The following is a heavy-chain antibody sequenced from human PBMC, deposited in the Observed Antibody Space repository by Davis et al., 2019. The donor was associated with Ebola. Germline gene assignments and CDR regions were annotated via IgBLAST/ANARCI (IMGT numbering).Heavy chain of an antibody. D-gene: IGHD2-2*01. J-gene: IGHJ4*02. CDR3: AIEYCTTSSCPTG. CDR2: SRNKAKSYTT. V-gene: IGHV3-72*01. CDR1: GCIFSDHY. Sequence: GESLKISCAASGCIFSDHYIDWVRQAPGKGLEWVGRSRNKAKSYTTEYAASVRGRFTVSRDDSKNSLFLQMNSLKTEDTAVYYCAIEYCTTSSCPTGWGQGTLVTVSS.